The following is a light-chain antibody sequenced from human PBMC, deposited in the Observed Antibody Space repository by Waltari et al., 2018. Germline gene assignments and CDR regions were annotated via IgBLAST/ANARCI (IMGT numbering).Light chain of an antibody. Sequence: SGGASQSMMKSLSWFHQKPGQSPKLCFNDASKRGTGSPDGLSGSGSGTDFSLTISRLVPGDFAVYYCRKYGSLPATFGQGTKVEIK. J-gene: IGKJ1*01. V-gene: IGKV3-20*01. CDR1: QSMMKS. CDR3: RKYGSLPAT. CDR2: DAS.